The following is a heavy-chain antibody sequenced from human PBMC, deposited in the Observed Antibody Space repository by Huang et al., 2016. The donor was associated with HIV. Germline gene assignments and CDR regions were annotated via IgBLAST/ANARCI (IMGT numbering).Heavy chain of an antibody. Sequence: QVQLVQSGSELRKPGASVKVSCKASGYTFTTYSLIWVRQATGQGLEWMGWINTKTGKPTYAQGFTGRLVFSLDTTVNTAYLQISSLKTDDTAKYFCARYRLTGTFLDSWGQGTQVTVSS. V-gene: IGHV7-4-1*02. D-gene: IGHD3-9*01. CDR3: ARYRLTGTFLDS. CDR2: INTKTGKP. CDR1: GYTFTTYS. J-gene: IGHJ4*02.